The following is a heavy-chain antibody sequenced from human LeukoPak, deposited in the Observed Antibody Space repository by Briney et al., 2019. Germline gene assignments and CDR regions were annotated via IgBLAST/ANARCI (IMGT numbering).Heavy chain of an antibody. CDR3: AREPTTYYDFWSGYCYFDY. CDR1: GFTFSSYS. CDR2: ISSSSSYI. J-gene: IGHJ4*02. D-gene: IGHD3-3*01. V-gene: IGHV3-21*01. Sequence: PGGSLRLSCAASGFTFSSYSMNWVRQAPGKGLEWVSSISSSSSYIYYADSVKGRFTISRDNAKNSLYLQMNSLRAEDTAVYYCAREPTTYYDFWSGYCYFDYWGQGTLVTVSS.